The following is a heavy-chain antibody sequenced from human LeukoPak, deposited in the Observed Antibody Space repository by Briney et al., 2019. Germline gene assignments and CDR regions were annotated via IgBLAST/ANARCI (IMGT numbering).Heavy chain of an antibody. CDR3: AREGYGDYPFDY. CDR1: GITFSRYG. V-gene: IGHV3-23*01. D-gene: IGHD4-17*01. J-gene: IGHJ4*02. Sequence: GGTLRLSCAASGITFSRYGMSWVRQAPGKGLEWVSAISGSGGSTHYADSVKGRFTISRDNSRNTLYLQMNSLRAEDTAVYYCAREGYGDYPFDYWGQGTLVTVSS. CDR2: ISGSGGST.